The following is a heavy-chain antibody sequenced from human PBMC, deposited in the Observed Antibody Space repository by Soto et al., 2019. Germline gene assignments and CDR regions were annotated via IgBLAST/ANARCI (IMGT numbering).Heavy chain of an antibody. Sequence: PSEMMSLTCTVSGGSISSSSYYWGWIRQPPGKGLEWIGSIYYSGSTYYNPSLKSRVTISVDTSKNQFSLKLSSVTAADTAVYYCASLPLAYSSSWYGSWFDPWGQGTLVTVSS. CDR3: ASLPLAYSSSWYGSWFDP. V-gene: IGHV4-39*01. CDR2: IYYSGST. J-gene: IGHJ5*02. D-gene: IGHD6-13*01. CDR1: GGSISSSSYY.